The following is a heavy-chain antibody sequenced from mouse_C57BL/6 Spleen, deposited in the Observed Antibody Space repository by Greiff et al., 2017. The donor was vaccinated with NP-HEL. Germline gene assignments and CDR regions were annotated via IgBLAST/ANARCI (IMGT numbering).Heavy chain of an antibody. J-gene: IGHJ4*01. CDR1: GYTFTSYW. CDR3: ARGPIYYGNRYAMDY. V-gene: IGHV1-64*01. D-gene: IGHD2-1*01. CDR2: IHPNSGST. Sequence: VQLQQPGAELVKPGASVKLSCKASGYTFTSYWMHWVKQRPGQGLEWIGMIHPNSGSTNYNEKFKSKATLTVDKSSSTAYMQLSSLTSEDSAVYYCARGPIYYGNRYAMDYWGQGTSVTVSS.